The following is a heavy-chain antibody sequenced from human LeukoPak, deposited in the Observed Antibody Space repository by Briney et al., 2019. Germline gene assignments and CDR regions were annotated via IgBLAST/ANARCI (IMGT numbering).Heavy chain of an antibody. J-gene: IGHJ4*02. V-gene: IGHV7-4-1*02. CDR3: ARDREIIAFDY. CDR2: INTNTGNP. CDR1: GYTFTTYS. D-gene: IGHD3-10*01. Sequence: GASVKVSCKASGYTFTTYSINWVRQAPGQGLEWMGWINTNTGNPTYAQGFTGRVVITLDTSVSTAYLQISSLEAEDTDVYYCARDREIIAFDYWGQGTLVSVSS.